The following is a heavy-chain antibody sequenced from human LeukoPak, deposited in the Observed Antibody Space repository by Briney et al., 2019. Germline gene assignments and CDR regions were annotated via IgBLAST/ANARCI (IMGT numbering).Heavy chain of an antibody. D-gene: IGHD5-18*01. Sequence: GGSLRLSCAASGFTFTTYAMHWVRQAPGKGLEWVAVISYDGSNKYYADSVKGRFTISRDNSKNSLYLQMNSLRAEDTAVYYCARDPGYNYGFDYWGQGTLVTVSS. CDR3: ARDPGYNYGFDY. V-gene: IGHV3-30*14. CDR1: GFTFTTYA. CDR2: ISYDGSNK. J-gene: IGHJ4*02.